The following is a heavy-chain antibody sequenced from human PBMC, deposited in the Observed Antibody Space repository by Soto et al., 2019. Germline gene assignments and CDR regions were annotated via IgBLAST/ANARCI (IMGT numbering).Heavy chain of an antibody. CDR1: GFTFSSYA. Sequence: EVQLLESGGGLVQPGGSLRLSCAASGFTFSSYAMSWVRPAPGKGLELFSAISGSGGSTYYADSVKGRFTISRDNNKNTLYVLINSLRAADTDVYYCANDSKNLIVGTFSRGDDFDIWGQGTMVTVSS. CDR3: ANDSKNLIVGTFSRGDDFDI. CDR2: ISGSGGST. J-gene: IGHJ3*02. D-gene: IGHD5-12*01. V-gene: IGHV3-23*01.